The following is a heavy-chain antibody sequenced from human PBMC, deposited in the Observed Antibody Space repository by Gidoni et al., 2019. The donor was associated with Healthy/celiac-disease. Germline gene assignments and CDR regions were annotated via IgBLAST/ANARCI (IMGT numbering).Heavy chain of an antibody. CDR2: ISGRGGST. V-gene: IGHV3-23*04. D-gene: IGHD2-2*01. CDR1: WFPYSIHH. J-gene: IGHJ4*02. CDR3: AKVRSRIVVPAAKGGGYFDY. Sequence: VQLVESGVGLVQPRGPLSLSCAALWFPYSIHHLSWVGQAPGKGLGGVAAISGRGGSTYDADSVKGRFTIARDNSKNTLYLQMNSLRAEDTDVYDCAKVRSRIVVPAAKGGGYFDYWGQGTLVTVSS.